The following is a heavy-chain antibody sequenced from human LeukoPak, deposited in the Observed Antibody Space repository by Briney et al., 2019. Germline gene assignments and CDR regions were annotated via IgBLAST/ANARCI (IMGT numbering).Heavy chain of an antibody. D-gene: IGHD5-24*01. Sequence: SLRLSCAASGFTFSTYVIHWVRQAPGKGLEWVAVISNDGSDKYYADSVKGRFTISRDNSKNTVYLQTNSLRVEDTALYYCARGRLRWLQSDAFDIWGLGTTVTVSS. J-gene: IGHJ3*02. V-gene: IGHV3-30-3*01. CDR3: ARGRLRWLQSDAFDI. CDR2: ISNDGSDK. CDR1: GFTFSTYV.